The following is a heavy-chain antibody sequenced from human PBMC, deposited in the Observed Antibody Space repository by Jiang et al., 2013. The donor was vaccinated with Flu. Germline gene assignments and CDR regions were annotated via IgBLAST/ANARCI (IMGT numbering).Heavy chain of an antibody. CDR1: GFTFSSYA. CDR2: ISYDGSNK. V-gene: IGHV3-30-3*01. Sequence: RLSCAASGFTFSSYAMHWVRQAPGKGLEWVAVISYDGSNKYYADSVKGRFTISRDNSKNTLYLQMNSLRAEDTAVYYCAKEQREGYYYGSGSSAFDIWGQGTMVTVSS. CDR3: AKEQREGYYYGSGSSAFDI. J-gene: IGHJ3*02. D-gene: IGHD3-10*01.